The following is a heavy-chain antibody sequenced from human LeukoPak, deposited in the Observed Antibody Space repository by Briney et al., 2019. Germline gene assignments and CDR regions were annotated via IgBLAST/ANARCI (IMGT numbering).Heavy chain of an antibody. V-gene: IGHV4-30-4*08. CDR2: IYYSGST. Sequence: SETLSLTCTVPGGSISSGDYYWSWIRQPPGKGLEWIGYIYYSGSTYYNPSLKSRDTISVDTSKNQFSLKLSSVTAADTAVYYCARIRMITFGGVIDYWGQGTLVTVSS. D-gene: IGHD3-16*01. J-gene: IGHJ4*02. CDR3: ARIRMITFGGVIDY. CDR1: GGSISSGDYY.